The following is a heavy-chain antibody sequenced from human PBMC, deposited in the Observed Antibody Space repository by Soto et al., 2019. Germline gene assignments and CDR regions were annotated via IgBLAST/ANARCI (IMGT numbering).Heavy chain of an antibody. D-gene: IGHD1-26*01. CDR2: IYPGDSHA. Sequence: GESLKISCKGSGYSFTNYWIGWVRQMPGKGLEWMGIIYPGDSHAIYSPSFQGQATMSADKSISTAYLQWSSLKASDTAMYYCARPYSGGPNDPFDVWGQGTMVTVSS. J-gene: IGHJ3*01. CDR1: GYSFTNYW. V-gene: IGHV5-51*01. CDR3: ARPYSGGPNDPFDV.